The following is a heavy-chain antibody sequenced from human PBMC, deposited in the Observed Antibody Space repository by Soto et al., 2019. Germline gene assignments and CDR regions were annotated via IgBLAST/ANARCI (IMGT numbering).Heavy chain of an antibody. V-gene: IGHV3-48*02. D-gene: IGHD3-16*01. CDR3: ARDRRFGHNSETITYDLDY. Sequence: EVQLVESGGGLLRPGESLRLSCAASGFSFSSFPMNWVRQAPGRGLEWVSYISSLGSTINYADSVRGRFSISRDNGKNTLYLQMNSLRDEDTAVYFCARDRRFGHNSETITYDLDYWAQGTLVTVSS. CDR1: GFSFSSFP. CDR2: ISSLGSTI. J-gene: IGHJ4*02.